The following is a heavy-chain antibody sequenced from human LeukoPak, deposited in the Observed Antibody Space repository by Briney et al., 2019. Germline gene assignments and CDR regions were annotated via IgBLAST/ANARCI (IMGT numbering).Heavy chain of an antibody. J-gene: IGHJ4*02. Sequence: GGSLRLSCAAAGFTFSSYSMNGVRQAAGKGVEWVSSISSSGSYIYYADSVRGRFTISRDNAKNSLHLQMNSLRAEHTAVYYCARAEELPFDYWGQGTLVTASS. V-gene: IGHV3-21*01. D-gene: IGHD1-26*01. CDR2: ISSSGSYI. CDR1: GFTFSSYS. CDR3: ARAEELPFDY.